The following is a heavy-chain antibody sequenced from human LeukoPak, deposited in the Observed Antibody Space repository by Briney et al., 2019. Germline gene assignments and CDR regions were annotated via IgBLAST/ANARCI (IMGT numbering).Heavy chain of an antibody. Sequence: YYWGWIXQPPGTGLEWIGSIYYSGSTYYSPSLKSRVTISVDTSKNQFSLKLSSVTAADTAVYYCARQFGYSYYFDYWGQGTLVTVSS. D-gene: IGHD1-1*01. V-gene: IGHV4-39*01. CDR2: IYYSGST. J-gene: IGHJ4*02. CDR1: YY. CDR3: ARQFGYSYYFDY.